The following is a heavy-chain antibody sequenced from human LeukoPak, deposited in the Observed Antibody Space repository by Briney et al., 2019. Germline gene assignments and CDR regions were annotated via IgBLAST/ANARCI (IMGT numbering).Heavy chain of an antibody. V-gene: IGHV3-30-3*01. Sequence: GRSLRLSCAASGFTFSTYAMHWVRQAPGKGPEWVTIISDDGSTKYYADSVRGRFTISRDNSKETLYLQMNSLRAEDTAVYYCAKGFLLPNWFDPWGQGTLVTVSS. J-gene: IGHJ5*02. CDR3: AKGFLLPNWFDP. CDR2: ISDDGSTK. CDR1: GFTFSTYA. D-gene: IGHD2-15*01.